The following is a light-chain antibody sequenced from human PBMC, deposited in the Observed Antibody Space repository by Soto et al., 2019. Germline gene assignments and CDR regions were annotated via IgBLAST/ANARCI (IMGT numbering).Light chain of an antibody. CDR1: SSDVGGYNY. CDR3: SSYTSSSTSVV. Sequence: QSVLTQPASVSGSPGQSITISCTGTSSDVGGYNYVSWYQQHPGKAPKLMIYDVSNRPSGVSNRFSGSKSGNTASLTISGLQAEDEADCYCSSYTSSSTSVVFGTGTKVTVL. J-gene: IGLJ1*01. V-gene: IGLV2-14*01. CDR2: DVS.